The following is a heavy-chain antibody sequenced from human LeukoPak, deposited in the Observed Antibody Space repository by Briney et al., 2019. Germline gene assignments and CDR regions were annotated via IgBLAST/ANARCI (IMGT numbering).Heavy chain of an antibody. CDR1: GKTLSDLS. V-gene: IGHV1-24*01. CDR3: VTGFTTMAVDYFDY. D-gene: IGHD5-18*01. CDR2: SDPEDGER. J-gene: IGHJ4*02. Sequence: ASVKVSCKVSGKTLSDLSIHWLRQPPGKGPEWLGGSDPEDGERIYAQVFQGRVTMTEDTSIDTAYMELSSLRSEDTAVYYCVTGFTTMAVDYFDYWGQGTLVTVSP.